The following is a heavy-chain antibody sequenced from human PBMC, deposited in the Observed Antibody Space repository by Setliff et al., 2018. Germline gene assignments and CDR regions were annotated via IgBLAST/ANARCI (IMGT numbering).Heavy chain of an antibody. Sequence: SETLSLTCTVSGGSISGSSYYWGWIRQPPGKGLEWIGSIYYSGSTYYNPSLKSRVTISVDTSKNQFSLKLSSVTAADTAVYYCARRETYYNFWSGYFDYWGQGTLVTVSS. CDR2: IYYSGST. D-gene: IGHD3-3*01. CDR3: ARRETYYNFWSGYFDY. V-gene: IGHV4-39*07. CDR1: GGSISGSSYY. J-gene: IGHJ4*02.